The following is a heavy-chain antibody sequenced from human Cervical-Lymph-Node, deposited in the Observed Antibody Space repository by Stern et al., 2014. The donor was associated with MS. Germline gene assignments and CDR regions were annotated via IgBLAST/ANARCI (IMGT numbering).Heavy chain of an antibody. J-gene: IGHJ4*02. D-gene: IGHD5-24*01. Sequence: QVQLQESGPGLVKPSETLSLTCTVSGGSISSSTYYWGWIRQSPGKGLEWIGSIYYSGSTDYNPFLKSRVTISVDSSKNTFSLKLGSVTAADTATYYCARQVEDGYSRFDYWGQGTLVTVSS. CDR2: IYYSGST. CDR3: ARQVEDGYSRFDY. CDR1: GGSISSSTYY. V-gene: IGHV4-39*01.